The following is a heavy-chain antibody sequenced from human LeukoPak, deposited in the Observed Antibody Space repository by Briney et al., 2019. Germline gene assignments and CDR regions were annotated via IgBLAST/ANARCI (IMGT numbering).Heavy chain of an antibody. CDR2: INSDGNSI. J-gene: IGHJ4*02. V-gene: IGHV3-74*01. Sequence: PGGSLRLSCAASGFTFSNYWMHWLRQAPGKGLVWVSRINSDGNSITYADSVQGRFTISRDNAKNTLHLRMNNLRAEDTAVYYCARSYSSSRGTFDYWGQGTLVTVSS. D-gene: IGHD6-6*01. CDR1: GFTFSNYW. CDR3: ARSYSSSRGTFDY.